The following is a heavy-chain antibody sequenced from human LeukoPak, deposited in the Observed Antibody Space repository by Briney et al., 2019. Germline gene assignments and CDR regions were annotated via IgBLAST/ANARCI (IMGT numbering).Heavy chain of an antibody. CDR2: IRYDGSNK. J-gene: IGHJ4*02. Sequence: PGGSLRLSCAASGFAFSSYGMHWVRQAPGKGLEWVAFIRYDGSNKYYADSVKGRFTISRDNSKNTLYLQMNSPSAEDTAVYYCAKDNDILTGYYNLFDYWGQGTLVTVSS. CDR3: AKDNDILTGYYNLFDY. V-gene: IGHV3-30*02. D-gene: IGHD3-9*01. CDR1: GFAFSSYG.